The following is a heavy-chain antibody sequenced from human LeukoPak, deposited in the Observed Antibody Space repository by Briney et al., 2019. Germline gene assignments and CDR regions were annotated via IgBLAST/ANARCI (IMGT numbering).Heavy chain of an antibody. D-gene: IGHD5-12*01. CDR2: IYYSGST. J-gene: IGHJ6*04. Sequence: PSETPSLTCTVSGGSISSYYWSWIRQPPGKGLEWIGYIYYSGSTNYNPSLKSRVTISVDTSKNQFSLKLSSVTAADTAVYYCARDQGGYDKGDYYYYGMDVWGKGTTVTVSS. CDR3: ARDQGGYDKGDYYYYGMDV. V-gene: IGHV4-59*01. CDR1: GGSISSYY.